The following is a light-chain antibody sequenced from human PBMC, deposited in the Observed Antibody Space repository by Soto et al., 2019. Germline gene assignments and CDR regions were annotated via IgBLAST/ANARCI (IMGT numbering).Light chain of an antibody. CDR3: SSYTSTSTL. CDR2: DVT. Sequence: QSALTQPASVCGSPGQSITISCTGTSSDVGGYKYVSWYQLHPGTAPKLVIYDVTNRPSGVSNRFSGSKSGNTASLTISGLQAEDEADYFCSSYTSTSTLFGTGTKLTVL. V-gene: IGLV2-14*01. CDR1: SSDVGGYKY. J-gene: IGLJ1*01.